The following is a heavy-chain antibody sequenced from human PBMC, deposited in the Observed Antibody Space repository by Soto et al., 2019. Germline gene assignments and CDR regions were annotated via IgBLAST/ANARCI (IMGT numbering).Heavy chain of an antibody. J-gene: IGHJ5*02. CDR1: GFTFSSFG. V-gene: IGHV3-48*01. Sequence: GGSLRLSCAVSGFTFSSFGMNWVRQAPGKGLEWISYITSDSSTRHYADFVKGRFTISRDNAKNSLYLQMNSLRAEDTAVYYCARVVGAPNWFDPWGQGTLVTVSS. CDR3: ARVVGAPNWFDP. CDR2: ITSDSSTR. D-gene: IGHD1-26*01.